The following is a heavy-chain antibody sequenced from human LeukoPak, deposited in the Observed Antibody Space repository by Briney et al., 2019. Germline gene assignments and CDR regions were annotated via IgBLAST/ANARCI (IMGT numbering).Heavy chain of an antibody. J-gene: IGHJ4*02. D-gene: IGHD5/OR15-5a*01. CDR1: GFAFSSYG. V-gene: IGHV3-30*03. Sequence: GGSLRLSCAASGFAFSSYGMHWVRQAPGKGLEWVALISYDETNIYYADSVKGRFTISRDNSKNTLYLQMNSLRAEDTAVYYCARSVGAPDYWGQGTLVTVSS. CDR3: ARSVGAPDY. CDR2: ISYDETNI.